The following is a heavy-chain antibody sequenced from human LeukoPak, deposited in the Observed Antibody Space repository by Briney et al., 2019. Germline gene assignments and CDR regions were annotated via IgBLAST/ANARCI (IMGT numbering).Heavy chain of an antibody. CDR1: GFIFSSFG. Sequence: PGGSLRLSCAASGFIFSSFGFHWVRQAPGKGLEWVAFIRYDGSNKYYGDSVKGRFTVSRDNSEKTLYVQMNALRPDDTAVYYCAKGAITIFQYYYYYMDVWGKGTTVTISS. V-gene: IGHV3-30*02. CDR3: AKGAITIFQYYYYYMDV. J-gene: IGHJ6*03. D-gene: IGHD3-9*01. CDR2: IRYDGSNK.